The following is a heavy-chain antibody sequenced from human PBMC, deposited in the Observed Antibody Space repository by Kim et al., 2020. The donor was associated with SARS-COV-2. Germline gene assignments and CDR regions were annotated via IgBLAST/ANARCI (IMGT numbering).Heavy chain of an antibody. CDR1: GGSFSSYA. J-gene: IGHJ3*02. CDR3: ARDRRAGSENTFDI. V-gene: IGHV1-69*13. Sequence: SVKVSCEASGGSFSSYAISWVRQAPGQGLEWMGGIIPIFDTPNYAQKFQGRVTITADESTSTAYMELSSLRSEDTAVYYCARDRRAGSENTFDIWGQGT. CDR2: IIPIFDTP. D-gene: IGHD3-10*01.